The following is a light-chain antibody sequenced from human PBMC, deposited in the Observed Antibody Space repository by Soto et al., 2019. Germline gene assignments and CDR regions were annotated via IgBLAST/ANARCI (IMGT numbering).Light chain of an antibody. V-gene: IGLV2-14*01. CDR2: DIN. Sequence: QSALTQPASVSGSPGQSITISCTGTSSDVGNYIFVSWYRQHLGKAPKLMIYDINNRPSGVSNRFSGSKSGNTASLTISGLQAEDEADYYCVSYTTSASYVFGTGTKVTV. J-gene: IGLJ1*01. CDR3: VSYTTSASYV. CDR1: SSDVGNYIF.